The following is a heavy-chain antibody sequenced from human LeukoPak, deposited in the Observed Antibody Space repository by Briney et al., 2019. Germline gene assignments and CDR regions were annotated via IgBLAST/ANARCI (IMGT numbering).Heavy chain of an antibody. Sequence: GGSLRLSCGAFGFTFSSHRMHWVRQAPGGAPAWVAHISSDGTSAVYADSVRGRFTVSRDNAKSTMFLQMDSLRAEDTAVYYCVRLTFYEGRGHYPDHWGQGTLVTVSS. V-gene: IGHV3-74*01. CDR1: GFTFSSHR. D-gene: IGHD3-22*01. J-gene: IGHJ4*02. CDR3: VRLTFYEGRGHYPDH. CDR2: ISSDGTSA.